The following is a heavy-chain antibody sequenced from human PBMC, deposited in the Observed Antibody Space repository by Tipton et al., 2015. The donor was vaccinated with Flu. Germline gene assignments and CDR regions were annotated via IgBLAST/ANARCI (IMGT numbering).Heavy chain of an antibody. CDR2: IYRSGST. Sequence: TLSLTCAVSGDSISSDFYWAWIRQFPGKGLEWIGTIYRSGSTYYNPSLKSRLTISVDTSQNQFSLKLSSVTAADTAVYYCARHTGDSVRGIIDYWGQGTLVTVSS. CDR1: GDSISSDFY. D-gene: IGHD3-10*02. J-gene: IGHJ4*02. V-gene: IGHV4-38-2*01. CDR3: ARHTGDSVRGIIDY.